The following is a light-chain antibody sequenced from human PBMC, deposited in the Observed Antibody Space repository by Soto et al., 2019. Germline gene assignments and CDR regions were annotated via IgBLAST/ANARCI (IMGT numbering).Light chain of an antibody. Sequence: PVTLSPTTLSASVGDIVTITCRASQSISHWFACQQQPAEAAPKVLIYQAYNLTSVVATWFSGSGSGKEFTLISSRVQHDDFATYYWQQYNCFSFGEGTKVDIK. CDR3: QQYNCFS. CDR1: QSISHW. CDR2: QAY. V-gene: IGKV1-5*01. J-gene: IGKJ1*01.